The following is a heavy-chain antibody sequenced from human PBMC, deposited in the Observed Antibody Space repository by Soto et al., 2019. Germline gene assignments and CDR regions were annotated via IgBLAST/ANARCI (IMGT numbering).Heavy chain of an antibody. CDR2: ISYDGSNK. Sequence: QVQLVDSGGGVVQPGRSLRLSCEASGFTFSSYAMHWVRQAPGKGLEWVAVISYDGSNKYYADSVKGRFTISRDNSKNTLYLQMNSLRAEDTAGYYCARDRQYTSSWLDYWGQGTLVTVSS. J-gene: IGHJ4*02. V-gene: IGHV3-30-3*01. CDR3: ARDRQYTSSWLDY. D-gene: IGHD6-13*01. CDR1: GFTFSSYA.